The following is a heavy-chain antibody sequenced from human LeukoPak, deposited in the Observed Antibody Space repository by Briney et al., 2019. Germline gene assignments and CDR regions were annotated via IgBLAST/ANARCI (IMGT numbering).Heavy chain of an antibody. CDR3: ARGNYYDYPDY. D-gene: IGHD3-10*01. CDR1: GGSISSYY. Sequence: TSETLSLTCTVSGGSISSYYWSWIRQPPGKGLEWIGYIYYSGSTNYNPSLKSRVTISVDTSKNQFSLKLSPVTAADTAVYYCARGNYYDYPDYWGQGTLVTVSS. V-gene: IGHV4-59*01. J-gene: IGHJ4*02. CDR2: IYYSGST.